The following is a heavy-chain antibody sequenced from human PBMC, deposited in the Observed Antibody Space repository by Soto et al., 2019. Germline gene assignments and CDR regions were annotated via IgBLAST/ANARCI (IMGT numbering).Heavy chain of an antibody. CDR2: IFSSGST. J-gene: IGHJ4*02. V-gene: IGHV4-4*07. CDR3: AREGSYSAYNFAHGIQLWSFDF. Sequence: SETLSLTCPVSGGSINTFYWSWVRQPAGKGLEWIGRIFSSGSTSFNPSLESRVAMSVDTSKSHFSLNLSSVTAADMAVYYCAREGSYSAYNFAHGIQLWSFDFWGQGALVTVSS. D-gene: IGHD5-12*01. CDR1: GGSINTFY.